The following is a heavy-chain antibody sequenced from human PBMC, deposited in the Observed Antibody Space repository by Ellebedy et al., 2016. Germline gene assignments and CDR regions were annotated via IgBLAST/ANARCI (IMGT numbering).Heavy chain of an antibody. CDR3: AKDLFYDSFGPFDY. J-gene: IGHJ4*02. D-gene: IGHD3-22*01. V-gene: IGHV3-23*01. CDR2: ISGSGGST. CDR1: GFTVSSNY. Sequence: GGSLRLSCAASGFTVSSNYMSWVRQAPGKGLQWVAGISGSGGSTYYAESVKGRFTISRDTSKNTVNLQMNSLRVEDTAIYYCAKDLFYDSFGPFDYWGQGTLVTVSS.